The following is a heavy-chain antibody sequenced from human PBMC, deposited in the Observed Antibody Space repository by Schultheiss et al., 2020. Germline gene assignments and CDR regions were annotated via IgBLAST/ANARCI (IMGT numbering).Heavy chain of an antibody. J-gene: IGHJ6*04. CDR3: TTFRLWSDV. D-gene: IGHD3-16*01. CDR2: IYYSGST. Sequence: SQTLSLTCTVSGGSISSSSYYWGWIRQPPGKGLEWIGSIYYSGSTYYNPSLKSRVTISVDTSKNQFSLKLSSVIAADTAVYYCTTFRLWSDVWGKGTTVTVSS. CDR1: GGSISSSSYY. V-gene: IGHV4-39*01.